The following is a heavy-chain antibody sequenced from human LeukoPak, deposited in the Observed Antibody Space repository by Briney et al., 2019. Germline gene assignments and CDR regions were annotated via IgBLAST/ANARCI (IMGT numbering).Heavy chain of an antibody. Sequence: SETLSLTCTVSGGSISSSSYYWGGIRQPPGKGLEWIGSIYYSGSTYYNPSLKSRVTISVDTSKNQFSLKLSSVTAADTAVYYCARRGYYDSSIDYWGQGTLVTVSS. CDR2: IYYSGST. J-gene: IGHJ4*02. D-gene: IGHD3-22*01. V-gene: IGHV4-39*01. CDR3: ARRGYYDSSIDY. CDR1: GGSISSSSYY.